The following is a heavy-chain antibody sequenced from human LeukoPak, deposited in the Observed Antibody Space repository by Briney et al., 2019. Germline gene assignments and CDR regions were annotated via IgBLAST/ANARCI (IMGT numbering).Heavy chain of an antibody. CDR2: INHSGST. CDR1: GGSFSGYY. Sequence: SETLSLTCAVYGGSFSGYYWSWIRQPPGKGLEWIGEINHSGSTNYNPSLKSRVTISVDTSKNQFSLKLSSVTAADTAVYYCARGLGYYYYMDVWGKGTTVTISS. CDR3: ARGLGYYYYMDV. V-gene: IGHV4-34*01. J-gene: IGHJ6*03.